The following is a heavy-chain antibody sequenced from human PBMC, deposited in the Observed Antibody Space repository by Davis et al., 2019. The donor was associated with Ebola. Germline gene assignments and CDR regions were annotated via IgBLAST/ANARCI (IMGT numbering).Heavy chain of an antibody. CDR2: IYYSGST. D-gene: IGHD5-12*01. CDR3: AADGREYSAINWFDP. V-gene: IGHV4-61*08. J-gene: IGHJ5*02. Sequence: SETLSLTCTVSGGSVSSGGSYWNWIRQPPGKGLEWIGYIYYSGSTHYNPSLKSRVTMSVDTSKNQFSLKLTSVTAVDTAVYYCAADGREYSAINWFDPWGQGTLVTVSS. CDR1: GGSVSSGGSY.